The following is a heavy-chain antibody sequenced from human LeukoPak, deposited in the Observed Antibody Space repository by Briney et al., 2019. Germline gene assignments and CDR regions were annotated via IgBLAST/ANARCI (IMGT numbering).Heavy chain of an antibody. CDR1: GFTFSSYA. Sequence: GGSLRLSRAASGFTFSSYAMSWVRQAPGKGLEWVSAISGSGGSTYYADSVKGRFTISRDNSKNTLYLQMNSLRAEDTAVYYCAKDQGMLNWFDPWGQGTLVTVSS. CDR2: ISGSGGST. J-gene: IGHJ5*02. V-gene: IGHV3-23*01. D-gene: IGHD3-10*01. CDR3: AKDQGMLNWFDP.